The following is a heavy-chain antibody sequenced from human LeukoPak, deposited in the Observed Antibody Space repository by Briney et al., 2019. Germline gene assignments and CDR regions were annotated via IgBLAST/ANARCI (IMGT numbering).Heavy chain of an antibody. D-gene: IGHD3-3*01. CDR1: GFTFSSYA. CDR3: ASDTPYDFWSGYRPLTFDY. V-gene: IGHV3-23*01. Sequence: GGSLRLSCAASGFTFSSYAMSWVRQAPGRGLEWVSAISGSGGSTYYADSVKGRFTISRDNSKNTLYLQMNSLRAEDTAVYYCASDTPYDFWSGYRPLTFDYWGQGTLVTVSS. J-gene: IGHJ4*02. CDR2: ISGSGGST.